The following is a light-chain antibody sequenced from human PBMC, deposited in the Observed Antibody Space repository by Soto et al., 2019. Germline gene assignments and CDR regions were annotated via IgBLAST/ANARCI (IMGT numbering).Light chain of an antibody. CDR3: QQSSGIPYT. Sequence: DIQMTQSPASLSASVGDRVTVTCRARQNIGTYLNWYQQQPGKAPKLLIYAASTLQSGVTSRFSGSGSGTDFTLTISSLQPEDFATYYCQQSSGIPYTFGQGTKAEIK. CDR2: AAS. J-gene: IGKJ2*01. V-gene: IGKV1-39*01. CDR1: QNIGTY.